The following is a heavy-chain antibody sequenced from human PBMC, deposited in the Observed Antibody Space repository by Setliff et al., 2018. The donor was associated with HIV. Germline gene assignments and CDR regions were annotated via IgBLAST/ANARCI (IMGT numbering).Heavy chain of an antibody. CDR1: GFTFDDYA. J-gene: IGHJ5*02. CDR3: AALSLRTNAVYGIISTRFDP. Sequence: PGGSLRLSCAASGFTFDDYAMHWVRQAPGKGLEWVSGISWNSGSIGYADSVKGRFTISRDNAKDSLYLQMNSLRADDTAVYYCAALSLRTNAVYGIISTRFDPWGQGTLVTVSS. V-gene: IGHV3-9*01. CDR2: ISWNSGSI. D-gene: IGHD2-8*01.